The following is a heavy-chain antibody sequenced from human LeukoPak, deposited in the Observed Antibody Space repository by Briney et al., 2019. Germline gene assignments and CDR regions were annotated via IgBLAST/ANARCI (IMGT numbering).Heavy chain of an antibody. CDR2: ISYDGSNK. Sequence: GRSLRLSCAASGFTFSSYGMHWVRQAPGKGLEWVAVISYDGSNKYYADSVKGRFTISRDNSKNTLYLQMNSLRAEDTAVYYCAREGSVYGDGMDVWGQGTTVTVSS. J-gene: IGHJ6*02. D-gene: IGHD4-17*01. CDR3: AREGSVYGDGMDV. CDR1: GFTFSSYG. V-gene: IGHV3-30*19.